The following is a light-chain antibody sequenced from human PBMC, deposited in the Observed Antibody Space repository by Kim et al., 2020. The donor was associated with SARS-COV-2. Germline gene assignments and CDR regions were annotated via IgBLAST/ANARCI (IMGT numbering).Light chain of an antibody. J-gene: IGLJ3*02. CDR2: DVI. Sequence: GHSSTATCSGTSTDVGGYNYLSYYQHHPRDAPNLIFYDVIQRPSVVSSRFSCTKARNPASLTISGLQAEDAANYYCSSYTSSSTWVFGAGTQLTVL. CDR1: STDVGGYNY. CDR3: SSYTSSSTWV. V-gene: IGLV2-14*03.